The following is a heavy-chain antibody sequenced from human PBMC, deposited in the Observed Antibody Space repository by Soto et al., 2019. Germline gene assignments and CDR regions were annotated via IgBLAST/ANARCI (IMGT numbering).Heavy chain of an antibody. CDR1: VYAFTSYY. D-gene: IGHD1-7*01. V-gene: IGHV1-46*01. J-gene: IGHJ6*02. Sequence: XSVKVCCKDSVYAFTSYYMHWVRQAPGQGLEWMGIINPSGGSTSYAQKFQGRVTMTRDTSTSTVYMELSSLRSEDTAVYYCARDGRGTGTTFYGMDFWGQGPTVTVSS. CDR3: ARDGRGTGTTFYGMDF. CDR2: INPSGGST.